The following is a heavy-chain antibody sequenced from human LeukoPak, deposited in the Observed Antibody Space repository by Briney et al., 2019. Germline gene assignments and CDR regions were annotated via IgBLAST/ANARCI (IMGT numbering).Heavy chain of an antibody. CDR1: GFTFSSYE. CDR3: ARGTDGTYYDFWSGYYLYYYYYMDV. CDR2: ISSSGSTI. D-gene: IGHD3-3*01. Sequence: PGGSLRLSCAASGFTFSSYEMNWVRQAPGKGLEWVSYISSSGSTIYYADSVKGRFTISRDNAKNSLYLQMNSLRAEDTAVYYCARGTDGTYYDFWSGYYLYYYYYMDVWGKGTTVTVSS. J-gene: IGHJ6*03. V-gene: IGHV3-48*03.